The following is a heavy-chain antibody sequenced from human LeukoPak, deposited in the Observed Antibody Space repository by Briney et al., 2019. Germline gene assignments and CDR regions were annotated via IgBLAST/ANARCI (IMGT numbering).Heavy chain of an antibody. V-gene: IGHV4-34*01. CDR2: INHSGST. D-gene: IGHD3-16*01. J-gene: IGHJ4*02. CDR1: GGSFSGYY. Sequence: SETLSLTCAVYGGSFSGYYWSWIRQPSGKGLEWIGEINHSGSTNYNPSLKSRVTISVDTSKNQFSLKLSSVTAADTAVYYCARVKGDPPLDYYFDYWGQGTLVTVSS. CDR3: ARVKGDPPLDYYFDY.